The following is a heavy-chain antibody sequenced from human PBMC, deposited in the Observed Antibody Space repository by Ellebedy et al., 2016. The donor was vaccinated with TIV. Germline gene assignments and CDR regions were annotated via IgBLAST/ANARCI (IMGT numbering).Heavy chain of an antibody. V-gene: IGHV1-18*04. CDR2: VSGYSGNT. CDR3: ARGSGPNWLDP. Sequence: AASVKVSCKASGFTFTRYGINWVRQAPGQGLEWMGWVSGYSGNTDYAQKFQGRVTMTTDTGTNTGYMELTSLTSDDTAVYYCARGSGPNWLDPWGQGTLVTVSS. J-gene: IGHJ5*01. D-gene: IGHD6-19*01. CDR1: GFTFTRYG.